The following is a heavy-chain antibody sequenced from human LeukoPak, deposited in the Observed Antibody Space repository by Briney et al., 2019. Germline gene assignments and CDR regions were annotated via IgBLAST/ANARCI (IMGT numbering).Heavy chain of an antibody. CDR2: VDPEDGET. CDR3: ATYIVLMVYAEDAFDI. J-gene: IGHJ3*02. Sequence: GASVKVSCKASGYTFTDYYMHWVQQAPGKGLEWMGRVDPEDGETIYAEKFQGRVTITADTSTDTAYMELSSLRSEDTAVYYCATYIVLMVYAEDAFDIWGQGTMVTVSS. CDR1: GYTFTDYY. D-gene: IGHD2-8*01. V-gene: IGHV1-69-2*01.